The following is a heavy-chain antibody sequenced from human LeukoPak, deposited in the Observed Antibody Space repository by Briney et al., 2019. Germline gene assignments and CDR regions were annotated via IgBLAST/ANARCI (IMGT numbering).Heavy chain of an antibody. J-gene: IGHJ4*02. Sequence: GGSLRLSCAASAFTFSSYGMHCVRQAPGKGLEWVAFIRYDGINKYYADSVEGRISISRDNSKNTLYLQMNSLRAEDTAVYYCAKEIWPTVTIPGRTYFDYWGQGTLVTVSS. D-gene: IGHD4-17*01. V-gene: IGHV3-30*02. CDR3: AKEIWPTVTIPGRTYFDY. CDR2: IRYDGINK. CDR1: AFTFSSYG.